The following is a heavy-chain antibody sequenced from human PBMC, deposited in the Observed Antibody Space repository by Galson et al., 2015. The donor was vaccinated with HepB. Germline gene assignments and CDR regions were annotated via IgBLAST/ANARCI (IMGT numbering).Heavy chain of an antibody. V-gene: IGHV4-38-2*02. Sequence: ETLSLTCAVSGYSISSGYYWGWIRQPPGKGLEWIGSIYHSGSTYYNPSLKSRVTISVDTSKNQFSLKLSSVTAADTAVYYCARDRIHRYDSSGLRDYGMDVWGQGTTVTVSS. CDR1: GYSISSGYY. CDR3: ARDRIHRYDSSGLRDYGMDV. CDR2: IYHSGST. J-gene: IGHJ6*02. D-gene: IGHD3-22*01.